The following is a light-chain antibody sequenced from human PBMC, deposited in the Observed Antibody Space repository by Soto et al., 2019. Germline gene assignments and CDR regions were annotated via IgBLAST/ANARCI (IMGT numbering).Light chain of an antibody. V-gene: IGKV2-28*01. J-gene: IGKJ1*01. CDR2: DVS. CDR3: QHYTMDSPWT. CDR1: QSLLHSNGYKF. Sequence: VMTQSPLSLPVIPGEPASISCRSSQSLLHSNGYKFLAWYQQRPGKAPKLLIYDVSSLQSGVPSRFSGSGSGTEFTLTISSRQPDDFAAYYCQHYTMDSPWTFGEGTKVDIK.